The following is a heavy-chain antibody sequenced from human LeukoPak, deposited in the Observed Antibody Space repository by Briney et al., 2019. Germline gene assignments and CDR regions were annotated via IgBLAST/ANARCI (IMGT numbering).Heavy chain of an antibody. Sequence: PGGSLRLSCAVSGITLSNYGMSWVRQAPGKGLELVAGISDSCGRKTYADSVKGRFTISRDNPKNTLYLQMNSLRVEDTAVYFCAKRGVVIRVILVGFNKEAYYFDSWGQGALVTVSS. CDR1: GITLSNYG. D-gene: IGHD3-22*01. J-gene: IGHJ4*02. CDR3: AKRGVVIRVILVGFNKEAYYFDS. V-gene: IGHV3-23*01. CDR2: ISDSCGRK.